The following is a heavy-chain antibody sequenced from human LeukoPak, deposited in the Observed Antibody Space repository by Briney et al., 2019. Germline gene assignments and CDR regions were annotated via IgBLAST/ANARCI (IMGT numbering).Heavy chain of an antibody. Sequence: SETLSLTCTVSGGSISSGGYYWSWIRQHPGKGLEWIGYIYYSGSTYYNPSLKSRVTISVDTSKNLFSLKLSSVTAADTAVYYCARDIYDSSGSDAFDIWGQGTMVTVSS. CDR2: IYYSGST. CDR3: ARDIYDSSGSDAFDI. V-gene: IGHV4-31*03. D-gene: IGHD3-22*01. J-gene: IGHJ3*02. CDR1: GGSISSGGYY.